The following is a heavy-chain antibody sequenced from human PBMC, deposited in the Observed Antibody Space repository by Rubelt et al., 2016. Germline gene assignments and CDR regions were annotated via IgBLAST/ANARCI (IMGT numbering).Heavy chain of an antibody. CDR3: ARDRGRNTMVRGVIIDYYYGMDV. J-gene: IGHJ6*02. V-gene: IGHV3-33*01. CDR1: TFSSYG. CDR2: IWYDGSNK. D-gene: IGHD3-10*01. Sequence: TFSSYGMHWVRQAPGKGLEWVAVIWYDGSNKYYADSVKGRFTISRDNSKNTLYLQMNSLRAEDTAVYYCARDRGRNTMVRGVIIDYYYGMDVWGQGTTVTVSS.